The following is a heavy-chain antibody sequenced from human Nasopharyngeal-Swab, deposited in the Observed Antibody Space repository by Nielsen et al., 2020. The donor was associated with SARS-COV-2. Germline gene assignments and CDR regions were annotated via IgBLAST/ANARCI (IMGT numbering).Heavy chain of an antibody. V-gene: IGHV3-21*01. CDR1: GFTFNKYN. J-gene: IGHJ6*03. CDR2: ISSSSSYI. D-gene: IGHD2-8*01. CDR3: AKVLGVYYYMDV. Sequence: GGSLRLSCAASGFTFNKYNFNWVRQAPGKGLEWVSSISSSSSYIYYADSVKGRFTISRDNAKNSLFLQMNSLRAEDTAVYYCAKVLGVYYYMDVWGKGTTVTVSS.